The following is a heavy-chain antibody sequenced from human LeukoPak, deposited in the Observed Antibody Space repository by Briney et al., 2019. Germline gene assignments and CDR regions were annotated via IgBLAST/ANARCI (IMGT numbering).Heavy chain of an antibody. Sequence: GRSLGLSCTTSGFTFTNYGINWVRQAPGKGLEWVAAIWYDGSKTSYTDSVKGRFTVSGDISKNTVYLQMNGLKAEDTAVYYCARDDCSTTPCYAYWGQGTLVTVSS. J-gene: IGHJ4*02. V-gene: IGHV3-33*01. CDR3: ARDDCSTTPCYAY. CDR1: GFTFTNYG. CDR2: IWYDGSKT. D-gene: IGHD2-2*01.